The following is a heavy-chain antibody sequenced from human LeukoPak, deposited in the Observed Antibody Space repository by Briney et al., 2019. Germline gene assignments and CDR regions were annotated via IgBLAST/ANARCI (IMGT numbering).Heavy chain of an antibody. V-gene: IGHV1-2*02. CDR2: INPNSGGT. CDR3: ARAITMVRGVHFGYFDY. CDR1: GYTFTGYY. Sequence: ASVKVSCKASGYTFTGYYMHWVRQAPGQGLEWMGWINPNSGGTNYAQKFQGRVTMTEDTSTDTAYMELSRLRSDDTAVYYCARAITMVRGVHFGYFDYWDQGTLVTVSS. D-gene: IGHD3-10*01. J-gene: IGHJ4*02.